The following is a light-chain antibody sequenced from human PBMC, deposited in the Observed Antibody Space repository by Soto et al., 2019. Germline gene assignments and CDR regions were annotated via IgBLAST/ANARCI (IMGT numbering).Light chain of an antibody. J-gene: IGKJ1*01. Sequence: EIVLTQSPGTLSLSPGERATLSCRASQSVRNKYLAWYQQKPGQAPRLLIYAASSRAIGIPDRFSASGSGTDFTLTISRLEPEDFAVYCCQQYGSSPPTFGQGTKVEIK. V-gene: IGKV3-20*01. CDR2: AAS. CDR3: QQYGSSPPT. CDR1: QSVRNKY.